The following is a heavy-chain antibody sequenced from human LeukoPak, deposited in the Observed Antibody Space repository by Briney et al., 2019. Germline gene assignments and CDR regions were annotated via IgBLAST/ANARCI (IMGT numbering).Heavy chain of an antibody. CDR3: ARVFDSGSQAYFYYMDV. J-gene: IGHJ6*03. V-gene: IGHV4-38-2*02. Sequence: SETLSLTCTVSGYSISSGYYWGWIRQPPGKGLEWIGSIYHSGSTYYNPSLKSRVTMSVDTSKNQFSLKVSSVTVADTAVYYCARVFDSGSQAYFYYMDVWGKGTTVTISS. D-gene: IGHD3-10*01. CDR2: IYHSGST. CDR1: GYSISSGYY.